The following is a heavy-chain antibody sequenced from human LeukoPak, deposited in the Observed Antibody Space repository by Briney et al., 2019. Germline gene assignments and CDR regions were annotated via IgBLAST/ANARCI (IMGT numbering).Heavy chain of an antibody. D-gene: IGHD4-17*01. Sequence: PGGSLRLSCAASGFTFSSYAMHWVRQAPGKGLEWVAFIHSDGSNKHYADSVKGRFTISRDNSKNTLYLQMNSLRAEDTAVYYCAKVHRPTVTTLYDAFDIWGQGTMVTVSS. CDR2: IHSDGSNK. CDR1: GFTFSSYA. J-gene: IGHJ3*02. V-gene: IGHV3-30*02. CDR3: AKVHRPTVTTLYDAFDI.